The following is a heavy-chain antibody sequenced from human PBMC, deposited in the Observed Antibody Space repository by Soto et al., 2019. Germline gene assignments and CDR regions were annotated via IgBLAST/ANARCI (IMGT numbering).Heavy chain of an antibody. Sequence: GGSLRLSCAASGFTFSSYSMNWVRQAPGKGLEWVSYISSSSSTIYYADSVKGRFTISRDNAKNSLYLQMNSLRSEDTAVYYCAREIFSSSNRGALDIWGQGTMVTVSS. J-gene: IGHJ3*02. CDR1: GFTFSSYS. D-gene: IGHD6-6*01. CDR2: ISSSSSTI. CDR3: AREIFSSSNRGALDI. V-gene: IGHV3-48*01.